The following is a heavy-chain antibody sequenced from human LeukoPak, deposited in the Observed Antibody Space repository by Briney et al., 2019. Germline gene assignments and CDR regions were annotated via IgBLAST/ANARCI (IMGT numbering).Heavy chain of an antibody. J-gene: IGHJ4*02. CDR1: GFTFSNYW. Sequence: GGSLRLSCGGSGFTFSNYWMGWVRQAPGKGLQWVANIKTDGSEKYYVDSVKGRFTISRDNAKNSLYLQMNSLRAEDTAVYYCAKEDIVLMGALGYWGQGTLVTVSS. CDR3: AKEDIVLMGALGY. D-gene: IGHD2-8*01. CDR2: IKTDGSEK. V-gene: IGHV3-7*03.